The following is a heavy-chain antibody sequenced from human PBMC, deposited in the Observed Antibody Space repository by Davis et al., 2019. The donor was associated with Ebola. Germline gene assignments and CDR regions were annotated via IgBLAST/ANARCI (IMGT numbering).Heavy chain of an antibody. Sequence: GESLKISCAASGFTFSGSAMHWVRQAPGKGLEWVGRIRSKANSYATAYAASVKGRFIISRDDSKNTAYLQMNSLKTEDTAVYDCTGTVTTDVGPLDYWGQGTLVTVSS. J-gene: IGHJ4*02. CDR1: GFTFSGSA. CDR2: IRSKANSYAT. V-gene: IGHV3-73*01. CDR3: TGTVTTDVGPLDY. D-gene: IGHD4-17*01.